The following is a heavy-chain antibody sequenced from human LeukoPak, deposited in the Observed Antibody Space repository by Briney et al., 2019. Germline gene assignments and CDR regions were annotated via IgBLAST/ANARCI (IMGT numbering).Heavy chain of an antibody. CDR3: ARGKDWGPY. J-gene: IGHJ1*01. CDR2: INPNSGGT. CDR1: GYTFTGYY. V-gene: IGHV1-2*02. D-gene: IGHD7-27*01. Sequence: ASVKVSCKASGYTFTGYYMHWLRQAPGQGLEWMGWINPNSGGTNYAQKFQVRGTMTRDTSISTAYMELRRLRSDDTAVYYCARGKDWGPYWGQGTLVTVYS.